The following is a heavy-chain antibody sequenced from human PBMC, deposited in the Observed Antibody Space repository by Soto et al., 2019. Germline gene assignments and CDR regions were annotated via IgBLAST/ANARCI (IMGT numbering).Heavy chain of an antibody. V-gene: IGHV1-18*01. Sequence: ASVKVSCKASGYTFTSYGISWVRQAPGQGLEWMGWISAYNGNTNYAQKLQERVTITRDMSTSTAYMELSSLRSEDTAVYYCAADSTMIPYTYWGQGTLVTVSS. CDR3: AADSTMIPYTY. J-gene: IGHJ4*02. CDR2: ISAYNGNT. D-gene: IGHD3-22*01. CDR1: GYTFTSYG.